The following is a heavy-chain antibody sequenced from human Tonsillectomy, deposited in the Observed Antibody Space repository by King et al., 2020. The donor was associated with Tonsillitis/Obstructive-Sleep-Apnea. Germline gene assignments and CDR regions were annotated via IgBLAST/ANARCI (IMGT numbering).Heavy chain of an antibody. CDR1: GFTFSSDG. V-gene: IGHV3-33*01. CDR3: ARWGYGWDY. D-gene: IGHD2-8*02. CDR2: IWYDGSNK. Sequence: VQLVESGGGVVQPGRSLRLSCAASGFTFSSDGMHWVRQAPGKGLEWVAVIWYDGSNKYYADSVKGRFTISRDNSKNTLYLQMNSLRAEDTAVYYCARWGYGWDYWGQGTLVTVSS. J-gene: IGHJ4*02.